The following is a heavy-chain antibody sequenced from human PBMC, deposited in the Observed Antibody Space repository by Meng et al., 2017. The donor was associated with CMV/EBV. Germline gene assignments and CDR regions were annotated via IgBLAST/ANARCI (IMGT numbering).Heavy chain of an antibody. D-gene: IGHD2-15*01. Sequence: SVQVSCKASGFTFTSSAVQWVRQARGQRLEWIGWFVVGSGNTNYAQKFQERVTITRDMSTSTAYMELSSLRSEDTAVYYCAAEQYCSGGSCYGSSVGEGAFDIWGQGTMVTVSS. CDR3: AAEQYCSGGSCYGSSVGEGAFDI. CDR1: GFTFTSSA. J-gene: IGHJ3*02. CDR2: FVVGSGNT. V-gene: IGHV1-58*01.